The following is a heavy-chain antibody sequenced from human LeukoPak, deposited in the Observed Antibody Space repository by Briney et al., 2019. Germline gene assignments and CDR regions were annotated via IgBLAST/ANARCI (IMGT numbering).Heavy chain of an antibody. J-gene: IGHJ3*02. V-gene: IGHV1-2*06. CDR3: ARVRIGVAGNTFDM. CDR2: INPNSGGT. CDR1: GYTFTSYY. Sequence: GASVKVSCKASGYTFTSYYMHWVRQAPGQGLEWMGQINPNSGGTNYVQKFQGRVTMTRDTSFTTAYMELSGLRSDDTAVYYCARVRIGVAGNTFDMWGQGTMVTVS. D-gene: IGHD6-19*01.